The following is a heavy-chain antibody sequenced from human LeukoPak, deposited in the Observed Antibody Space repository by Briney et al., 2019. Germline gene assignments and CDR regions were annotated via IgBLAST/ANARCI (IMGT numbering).Heavy chain of an antibody. CDR2: IYSGGGA. V-gene: IGHV3-66*04. CDR3: ARRGDYWSGVYTTSLDS. CDR1: GFTVSSNY. J-gene: IGHJ4*02. Sequence: GGSLRLSCAASGFTVSSNYMSWVRQAPGKGLEWVSVIYSGGGAYYADSVKGRFTISRDNSKNTLYLQMNSLRAEDTAVYFCARRGDYWSGVYTTSLDSWGQGTLVIVSS. D-gene: IGHD3-3*01.